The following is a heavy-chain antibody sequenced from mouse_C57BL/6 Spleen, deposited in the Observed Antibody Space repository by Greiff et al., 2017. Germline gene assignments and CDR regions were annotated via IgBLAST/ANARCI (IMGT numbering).Heavy chain of an antibody. V-gene: IGHV1-64*01. CDR2: IHPNSGST. D-gene: IGHD2-4*01. Sequence: QVQLQQPGAELVKPGASVKLSCKASGYTFTSYWMHWVKQRPGQGLEWIGMIHPNSGSTNYNEKFKSKATLTLSKSSSTAYMQLSSLTSEDSAVYYGVEYDGGTPDYWGQGTTRTVSS. CDR3: VEYDGGTPDY. CDR1: GYTFTSYW. J-gene: IGHJ2*01.